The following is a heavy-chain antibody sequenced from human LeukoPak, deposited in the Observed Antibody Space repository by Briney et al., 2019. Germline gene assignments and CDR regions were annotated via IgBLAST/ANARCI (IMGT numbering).Heavy chain of an antibody. V-gene: IGHV1-46*01. CDR2: INPSGGST. CDR1: GYTFTSYY. CDR3: ARAGYCSGGSCYLSNWFDP. D-gene: IGHD2-15*01. Sequence: ASVKVSCKASGYTFTSYYMHWVRQAPGQGLEWMGIINPSGGSTSYAQKLQGRVTMTRDTSTSTVYMELSSLRSEDTAVYYCARAGYCSGGSCYLSNWFDPWGQGTLVTVSS. J-gene: IGHJ5*02.